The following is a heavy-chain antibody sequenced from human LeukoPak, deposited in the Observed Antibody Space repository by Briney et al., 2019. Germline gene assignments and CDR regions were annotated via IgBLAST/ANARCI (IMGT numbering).Heavy chain of an antibody. Sequence: SGPTLVNPTQTLTLPCTFSGFTLSTSGMCVSWIRQPPGKALEWLARIDWDDDKYYSTSLKTRLTISKDTSKNQVVLTMTNTDPVDTATYYCARTMVRGVITIDYWGQGTLVTVSS. CDR1: GFTLSTSGMC. V-gene: IGHV2-70*11. CDR2: IDWDDDK. D-gene: IGHD3-10*01. J-gene: IGHJ4*02. CDR3: ARTMVRGVITIDY.